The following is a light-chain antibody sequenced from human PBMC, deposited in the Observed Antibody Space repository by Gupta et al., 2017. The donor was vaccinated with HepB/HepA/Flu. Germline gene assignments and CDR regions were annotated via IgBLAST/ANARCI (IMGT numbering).Light chain of an antibody. V-gene: IGKV2D-29*01. Sequence: DIVMTQTPLSLSVTPGQPASISCKSSQSLLHSDGKTYLYWYLQKPGQPPQLLMYEVSNRFSGGNDTCSGSGAGTDVKLNISRGEEEDVGVYYCMHRVQLHRMCTFGQGTKLDIK. CDR3: MHRVQLHRMCT. CDR1: QSLLHSDGKTY. J-gene: IGKJ2*02. CDR2: EVS.